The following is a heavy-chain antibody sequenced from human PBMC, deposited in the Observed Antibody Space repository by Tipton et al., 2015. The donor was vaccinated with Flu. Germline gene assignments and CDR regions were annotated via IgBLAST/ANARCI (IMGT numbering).Heavy chain of an antibody. CDR2: IGTTDDT. J-gene: IGHJ5*01. Sequence: SLRLSCAASGFTFSSYDMHWVRQVKGKGLEWVSTIGTTDDTYYPDSVKGRFTISRDDAKNSLFLQMNSLRAGDTAIYYCTRILAHSGNGWFDSWGQGTLVTVSS. D-gene: IGHD5-12*01. CDR1: GFTFSSYD. CDR3: TRILAHSGNGWFDS. V-gene: IGHV3-13*01.